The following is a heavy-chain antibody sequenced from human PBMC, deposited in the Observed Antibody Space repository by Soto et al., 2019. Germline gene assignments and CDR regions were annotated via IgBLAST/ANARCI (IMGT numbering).Heavy chain of an antibody. CDR1: GFTFSSYA. D-gene: IGHD3-10*01. CDR2: ISASGGST. Sequence: EVQVLESGGGLVQPGGSLRLSCAASGFTFSSYAMNWVRQAPGKGLEWVTSISASGGSTYYADSVKGRFTISRDNSGNTLYLQMSTLRAEDTAIYYCVKGYGGGVDVWGQGTTVTVSS. CDR3: VKGYGGGVDV. V-gene: IGHV3-23*01. J-gene: IGHJ6*02.